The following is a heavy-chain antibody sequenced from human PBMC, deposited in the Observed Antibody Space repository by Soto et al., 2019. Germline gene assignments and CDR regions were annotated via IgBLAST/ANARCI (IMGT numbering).Heavy chain of an antibody. CDR3: ARHGYYPYPYFDY. CDR2: IYYSGST. Sequence: LETLSLTCTVSGGSISSTTYSWGWIRQPPGKGLEWIGTIYYSGSTYYNPSLKSRVTISVDTSKNQFSLKVNSVTAADTAIYYCARHGYYPYPYFDYWGQGTLVTVSS. J-gene: IGHJ4*02. D-gene: IGHD5-18*01. V-gene: IGHV4-39*01. CDR1: GGSISSTTYS.